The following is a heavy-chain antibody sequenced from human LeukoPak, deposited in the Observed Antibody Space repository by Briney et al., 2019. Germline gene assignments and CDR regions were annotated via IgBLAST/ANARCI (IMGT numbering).Heavy chain of an antibody. CDR1: GGSFSGYY. CDR3: ARRGSRNYYYYYMDV. J-gene: IGHJ6*03. V-gene: IGHV4-59*10. Sequence: PSETLSLTCAVYGGSFSGYYWSWIRQPAGKGLEWIGRIYTSGSTTYNPSLKSRVTMSVDTSKNQFSLKLSSVTAADTAVYYCARRGSRNYYYYYMDVWGKGTTVTISS. CDR2: IYTSGST. D-gene: IGHD1-26*01.